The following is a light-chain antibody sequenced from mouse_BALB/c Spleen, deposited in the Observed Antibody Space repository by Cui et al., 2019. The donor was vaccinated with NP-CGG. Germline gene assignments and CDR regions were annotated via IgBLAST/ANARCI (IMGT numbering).Light chain of an antibody. CDR1: TASVTTSNY. Sequence: QAFVTQGSALTTSPGETVTLTCRSSTASVTTSNYANWVQEKPDHLFTGLIGGTNNRAPGVPARFSGSLIGDKAALTITGTQTEDEAIYFCALWYSNHWVFGGGTKLTVL. J-gene: IGLJ1*01. CDR2: GTN. V-gene: IGLV1*01. CDR3: ALWYSNHWV.